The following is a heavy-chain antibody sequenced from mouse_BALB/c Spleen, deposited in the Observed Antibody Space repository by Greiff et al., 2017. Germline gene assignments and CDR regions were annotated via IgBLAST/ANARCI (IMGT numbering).Heavy chain of an antibody. CDR1: GFSLTSNG. V-gene: IGHV2-9*02. CDR2: IWAGGST. Sequence: VQLVESGPGLVAPSQSLSITCTVSGFSLTSNGVHWVRQPPGKGLEWLGVIWAGGSTNYNSALMSRLSISKDNSKSQVFLKMNSLQTDDTAMYYCARESLLRLDWYFDVWGAGTTVTVSS. D-gene: IGHD1-2*01. J-gene: IGHJ1*01. CDR3: ARESLLRLDWYFDV.